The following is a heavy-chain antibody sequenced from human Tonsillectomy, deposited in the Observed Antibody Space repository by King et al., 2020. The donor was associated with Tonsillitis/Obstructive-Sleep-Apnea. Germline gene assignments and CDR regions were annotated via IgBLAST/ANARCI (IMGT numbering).Heavy chain of an antibody. Sequence: VQLVESGGGVVQPGRSLRLSCAASGFTFSSYAMHWVRQAPGKGLEWVAVISYDGSNKYYADSVKGRFTISRDNSKSTLYLQMNSLRAEDTAVYYCARDAGDYGIDWYFDLWGRGTLVAVSS. J-gene: IGHJ2*01. CDR2: ISYDGSNK. V-gene: IGHV3-30*01. D-gene: IGHD4-17*01. CDR1: GFTFSSYA. CDR3: ARDAGDYGIDWYFDL.